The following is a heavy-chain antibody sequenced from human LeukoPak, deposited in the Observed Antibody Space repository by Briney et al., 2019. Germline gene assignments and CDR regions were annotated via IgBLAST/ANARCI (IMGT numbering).Heavy chain of an antibody. CDR3: ARDYYYDSSGSYGAAGY. CDR1: GGTFSSYA. V-gene: IGHV1-69*04. D-gene: IGHD3-22*01. Sequence: ASVKVSCKASGGTFSSYAISWVRQAPGQGLEWMGGIIPILGIANYAQKFQGRVTITADKSTSTAYMELSSLRSEDTAVYYCARDYYYDSSGSYGAAGYWGQGTLVTVSS. CDR2: IIPILGIA. J-gene: IGHJ4*02.